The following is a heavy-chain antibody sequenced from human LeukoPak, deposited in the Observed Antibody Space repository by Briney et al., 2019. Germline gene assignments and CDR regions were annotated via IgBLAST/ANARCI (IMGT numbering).Heavy chain of an antibody. CDR2: ISGSGGST. CDR1: GFTFSSYG. V-gene: IGHV3-23*01. D-gene: IGHD2-15*01. Sequence: QPGGSLRLSCAASGFTFSSYGMSWVRQAPGKGLEWVSAISGSGGSTYYADSVKGRFTISRDNSKNTLYLQMNSLRAEDTAVYYCAKTHGRYCSGGSCYSSFDYWGQGTLVTVSS. J-gene: IGHJ4*02. CDR3: AKTHGRYCSGGSCYSSFDY.